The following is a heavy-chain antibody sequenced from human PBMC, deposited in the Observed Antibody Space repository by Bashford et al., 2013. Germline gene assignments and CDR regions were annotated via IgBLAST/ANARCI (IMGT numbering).Heavy chain of an antibody. J-gene: IGHJ4*02. CDR3: AREWLLDSAYYDSSGYYY. D-gene: IGHD3-22*01. Sequence: ASVKVSCKASGYTFTSYYMHWVRQAPGQGLEWMGIINPSGGSTSYAQKFQGRVTMTRDTSTSTVYMELSSLRSEDTAVYYCAREWLLDSAYYDSSGYYYWGQGTLVTVSS. CDR2: INPSGGST. CDR1: GYTFTSYY. V-gene: IGHV1-46*01.